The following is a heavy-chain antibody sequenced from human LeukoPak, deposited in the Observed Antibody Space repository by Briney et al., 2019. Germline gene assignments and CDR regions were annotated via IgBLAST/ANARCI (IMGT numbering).Heavy chain of an antibody. D-gene: IGHD3-3*01. J-gene: IGHJ4*02. CDR1: ECSFTGYY. V-gene: IGHV1-2*02. CDR2: INPNSGGT. Sequence: GASVKVPCKASECSFTGYYMHWVRQAPGQGLAGVGWINPNSGGTNYAQKFKGRVTMTRDTSISTAYMELSRLRSDDTAIYYCTRDGKGGGFLACHHDYWGQGTLVTVSS. CDR3: TRDGKGGGFLACHHDY.